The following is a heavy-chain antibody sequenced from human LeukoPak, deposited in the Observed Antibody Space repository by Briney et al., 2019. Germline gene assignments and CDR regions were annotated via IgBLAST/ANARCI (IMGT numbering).Heavy chain of an antibody. Sequence: PSETLSLTCTVSGGSISSSSYYWGWIRQPPGKGLEWIGTIYYSGSTYYNPSLKSRVTISVDTSKKQFPLKLSSVTAADTAVYYCASMGVDTTMVTPEYFQHWGQGTLVTVSS. V-gene: IGHV4-39*01. CDR3: ASMGVDTTMVTPEYFQH. CDR2: IYYSGST. J-gene: IGHJ1*01. CDR1: GGSISSSSYY. D-gene: IGHD5-18*01.